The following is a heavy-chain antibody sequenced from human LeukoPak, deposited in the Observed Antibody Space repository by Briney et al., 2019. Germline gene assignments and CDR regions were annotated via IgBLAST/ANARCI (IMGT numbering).Heavy chain of an antibody. CDR1: GYTFTGYY. CDR3: ARLVGTAVAGD. J-gene: IGHJ4*02. V-gene: IGHV1-2*02. CDR2: INPNSGGT. Sequence: GASVKVSCKASGYTFTGYYIYWVRQAPGQGLEWMGWINPNSGGTNYAQKFQGRVTMTRDTSMSTAYMELSSLKSVDTAVYYCARLVGTAVAGDWGQGTLVTVSS. D-gene: IGHD6-19*01.